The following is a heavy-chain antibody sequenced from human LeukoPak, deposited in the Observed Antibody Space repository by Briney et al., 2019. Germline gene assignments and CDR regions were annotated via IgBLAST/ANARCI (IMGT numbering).Heavy chain of an antibody. V-gene: IGHV1-18*01. D-gene: IGHD4-11*01. CDR2: ISAHNGKT. Sequence: ASVKVSCKASGYTFTSYGFIGVGQPPGKGLQWMGWISAHNGKTNYAQNLQGRVTMTTDTSTNTVYLELRSLTSDDTAVYYCARAGTTLLLDYWGQGTLVTVSS. CDR3: ARAGTTLLLDY. CDR1: GYTFTSYG. J-gene: IGHJ4*02.